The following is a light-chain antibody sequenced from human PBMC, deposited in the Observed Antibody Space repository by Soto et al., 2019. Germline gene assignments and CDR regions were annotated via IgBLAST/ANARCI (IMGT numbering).Light chain of an antibody. V-gene: IGKV3-11*01. CDR2: DAY. CDR1: QSFRGL. CDR3: QQRHMWPIT. J-gene: IGKJ5*01. Sequence: EIVLTQSPGTLSLSPGERATLSCRASQSFRGLLAWYQQKPGQAPGLLIYDAYNRATGIPPRFSGSGSGTDFTLTISSLDPEDSAVYYCQQRHMWPITFGQGTRLEIK.